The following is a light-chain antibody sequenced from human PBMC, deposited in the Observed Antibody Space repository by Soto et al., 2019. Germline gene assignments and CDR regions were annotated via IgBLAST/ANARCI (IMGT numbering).Light chain of an antibody. Sequence: ENVLTQSPGTLSLSPGERATLSCRASQTITNNFLAWFQQKPGLAPRLLIHGAPTRASGVPDRFSGGGSGTDFVLTISRLEPEDFAVYYCQQYGRSPFTFGQGTKLQIK. CDR3: QQYGRSPFT. CDR1: QTITNNF. J-gene: IGKJ2*01. V-gene: IGKV3-20*01. CDR2: GAP.